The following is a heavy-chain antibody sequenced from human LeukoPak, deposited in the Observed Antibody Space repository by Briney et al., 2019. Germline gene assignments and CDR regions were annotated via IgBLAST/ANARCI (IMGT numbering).Heavy chain of an antibody. V-gene: IGHV3-21*04. CDR1: GFTFSTYK. CDR2: ISSSDSYI. D-gene: IGHD6-13*01. Sequence: GGSLRLSCAASGFTFSTYKMNWVRQTPGKGLEWVSSISSSDSYIYYADSVKGRFTISRDNAKNSLYLQMNSLRAADTAMYYCARVEEQQLAGGIDYWGQGTLVTVSS. CDR3: ARVEEQQLAGGIDY. J-gene: IGHJ4*02.